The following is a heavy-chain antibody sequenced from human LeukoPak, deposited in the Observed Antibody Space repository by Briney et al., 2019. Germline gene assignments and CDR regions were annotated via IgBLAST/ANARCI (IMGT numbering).Heavy chain of an antibody. J-gene: IGHJ3*01. CDR3: ARDHNVADV. CDR2: LNQDGSVQ. CDR1: GFTFSHYY. D-gene: IGHD2-8*01. V-gene: IGHV3-7*01. Sequence: GGSLRLSCVASGFTFSHYYMTWYHQAPGKGLEWVANLNQDGSVQLYGDSVRGRFTISRDNAKNSVYIQMNSLGVEDTAMYYCARDHNVADVWGQGTMVTVS.